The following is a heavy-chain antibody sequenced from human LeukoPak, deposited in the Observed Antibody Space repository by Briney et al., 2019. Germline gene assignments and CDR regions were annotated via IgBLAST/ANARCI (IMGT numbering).Heavy chain of an antibody. Sequence: PSQTLSLTCTVSGGSISSGDYYWSWIHQPPGKGLEWIGYIYYSGSTYYNPSLKSRVTISVDTSKNQFSLKLSSVTAADTAVYYCARDRYYDFWSGYYTGRWGGSNYGMDVWGQGTTVTVSS. V-gene: IGHV4-30-4*01. CDR1: GGSISSGDYY. J-gene: IGHJ6*02. D-gene: IGHD3-3*01. CDR3: ARDRYYDFWSGYYTGRWGGSNYGMDV. CDR2: IYYSGST.